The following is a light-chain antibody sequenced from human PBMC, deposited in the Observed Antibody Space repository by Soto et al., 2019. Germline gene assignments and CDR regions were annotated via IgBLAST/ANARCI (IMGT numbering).Light chain of an antibody. CDR2: TAS. V-gene: IGKV1-9*01. CDR1: QAISSY. Sequence: DIQLTQSPSFLSASVGDRVTITCRASQAISSYLAWYQQKPGKAPKLLISTASTLQSGVPARFSGSGSGTEFTLTISSLEPADSAVYYCQQYGSWPTFGGGTKVDI. CDR3: QQYGSWPT. J-gene: IGKJ4*01.